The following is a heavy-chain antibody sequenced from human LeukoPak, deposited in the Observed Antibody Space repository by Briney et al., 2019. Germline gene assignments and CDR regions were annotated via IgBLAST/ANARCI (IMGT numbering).Heavy chain of an antibody. CDR1: GFTVSSNY. CDR2: IKQDGSEK. J-gene: IGHJ4*02. CDR3: AREVGYYYDSSGYLDY. Sequence: GGSLRLSCAASGFTVSSNYMSWVRQAPGKGLEWVANIKQDGSEKYYVGSVKGRFTISRDNAKNSLYLQMNSLRAEDTAVYYCAREVGYYYDSSGYLDYWGQGTLVTVSS. V-gene: IGHV3-7*03. D-gene: IGHD3-22*01.